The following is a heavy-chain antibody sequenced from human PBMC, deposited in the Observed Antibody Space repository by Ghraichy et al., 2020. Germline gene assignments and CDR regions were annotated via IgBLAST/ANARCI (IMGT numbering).Heavy chain of an antibody. Sequence: GGSLRLSCAASGFTFDDYAMHWVRQAPGKGLEWVSFITGDGGSTYYADSVKGRFTISRDNSKDSLYLQMNSLRTEDTALYYCAKDNDFWSGYFDYWGQGTLVTVSS. CDR3: AKDNDFWSGYFDY. CDR2: ITGDGGST. D-gene: IGHD3-3*01. CDR1: GFTFDDYA. J-gene: IGHJ4*02. V-gene: IGHV3-43*02.